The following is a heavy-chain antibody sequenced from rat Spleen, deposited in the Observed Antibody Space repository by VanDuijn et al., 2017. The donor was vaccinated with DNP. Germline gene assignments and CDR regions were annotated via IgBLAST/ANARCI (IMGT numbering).Heavy chain of an antibody. V-gene: IGHV5-19*01. J-gene: IGHJ4*01. CDR2: ISPSGRST. CDR1: GLTFSNYG. D-gene: IGHD1-11*01. CDR3: ARHGEVPSRYAMDA. Sequence: EVQLVESGGGLVQPGRSLKLSCAVSGLTFSNYGMHWIRQAPTKGLEWVASISPSGRSTYYRDSVKGRFTISRDNAKSTLYLQMDSLRSEETATYYCARHGEVPSRYAMDAWGQGTSVTVSS.